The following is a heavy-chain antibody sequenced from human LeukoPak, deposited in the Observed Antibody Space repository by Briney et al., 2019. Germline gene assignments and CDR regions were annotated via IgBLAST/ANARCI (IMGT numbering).Heavy chain of an antibody. Sequence: GGSLRLSCAASGFTFGIYWMSWVRQAPGKGLEWVAKISPDGSEKYYVDSVKGRFTISRDNAKNSLDLQMSSLRADDTAVYYCARGGSSRFDCWGQGTLVTVSS. CDR3: ARGGSSRFDC. J-gene: IGHJ4*02. CDR1: GFTFGIYW. V-gene: IGHV3-7*04. CDR2: ISPDGSEK. D-gene: IGHD6-13*01.